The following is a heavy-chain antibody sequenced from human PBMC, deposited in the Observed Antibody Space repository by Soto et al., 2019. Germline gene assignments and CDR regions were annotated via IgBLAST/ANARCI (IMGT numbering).Heavy chain of an antibody. CDR1: RASISRGDYY. J-gene: IGHJ4*02. V-gene: IGHV4-31*03. CDR2: VTHSGSS. Sequence: QVQLQESGPGLVRPSQTLSLTCTVSRASISRGDYYWSWIRQHAGKGLEWIGYVTHSGSSFYNPSLQSRVIISVDTSKNQFALKLTPVTAADTAVYYCARTRTDTSSSFDHWGQGTLVTVSS. D-gene: IGHD6-6*01. CDR3: ARTRTDTSSSFDH.